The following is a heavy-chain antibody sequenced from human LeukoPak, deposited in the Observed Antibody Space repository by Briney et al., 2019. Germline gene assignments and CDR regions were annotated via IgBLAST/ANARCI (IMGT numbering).Heavy chain of an antibody. CDR2: INHSGST. D-gene: IGHD2-2*01. V-gene: IGHV4-34*01. Sequence: SETLSLTCAVYGGSFSGYYWSWVRQPPGKGLEWMGEINHSGSTNYNPSLTSRVNISVDTSKNQFSLKLSSVTAADTAVYYCARWRCSSTSCYENDAFDIWGQGTMVTVSS. J-gene: IGHJ3*02. CDR1: GGSFSGYY. CDR3: ARWRCSSTSCYENDAFDI.